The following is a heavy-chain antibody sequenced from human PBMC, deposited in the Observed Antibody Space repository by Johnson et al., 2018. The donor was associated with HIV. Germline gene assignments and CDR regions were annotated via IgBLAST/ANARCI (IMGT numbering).Heavy chain of an antibody. CDR1: GFTFDDYG. V-gene: IGHV3-20*04. J-gene: IGHJ3*02. CDR2: INWNGGRT. D-gene: IGHD2-2*01. CDR3: VRGGLGYQNFHDAFDM. Sequence: MQLVESGGGVVRPWGSLRLSCAASGFTFDDYGMSWVRQAPGKGLEWVSGINWNGGRTVYADSVKGRLTISRDNAKNSLYLQMNSLRAEDTALYYCVRGGLGYQNFHDAFDMWGQGTMVTVSS.